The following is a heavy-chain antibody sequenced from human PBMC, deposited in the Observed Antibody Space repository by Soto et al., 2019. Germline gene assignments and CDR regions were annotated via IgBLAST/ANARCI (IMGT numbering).Heavy chain of an antibody. V-gene: IGHV3-11*06. CDR1: GFKFSDFF. J-gene: IGHJ4*02. CDR2: INGGSTQT. Sequence: QLVESGGALVKPGGSLRLSCAASGFKFSDFFMSWIRQAPGKGLEWIGHINGGSTQTQYVDSVRGRFTISRDNAKNLLFLQTDSLRPEDTAVYYCARGTHYLEKRGAEGGQGTLVTVSS. D-gene: IGHD1-7*01. CDR3: ARGTHYLEKRGAE.